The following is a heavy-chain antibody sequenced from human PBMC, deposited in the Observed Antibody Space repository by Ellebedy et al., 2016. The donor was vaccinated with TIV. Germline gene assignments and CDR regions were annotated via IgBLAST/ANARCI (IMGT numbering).Heavy chain of an antibody. CDR3: ARIDPWQPIDD. V-gene: IGHV4-39*01. D-gene: IGHD2-21*01. Sequence: MPSETLSLTCTVSGGSISNSDYYLNWIRQPTGKGLEWIGSIYYSGSAYYNPSLKSRITVSVDTSKNQFSLNLSSVTAADTAVYYCARIDPWQPIDDWGQGILVTVSS. CDR2: IYYSGSA. CDR1: GGSISNSDYY. J-gene: IGHJ4*02.